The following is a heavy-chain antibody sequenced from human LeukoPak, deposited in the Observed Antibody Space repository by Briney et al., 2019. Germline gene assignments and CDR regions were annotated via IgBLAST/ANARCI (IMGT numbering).Heavy chain of an antibody. J-gene: IGHJ5*02. V-gene: IGHV3-21*01. Sequence: GGSLRLSCAASGFTFSSYSMNWVRQAPGKGLGWVSSISSSSSYIYYADSVKGRFTISRDNAKNSLYLQMNSLRAEDTAVYYCASRRHIVATIGTWFDPWGQGTLVTVSS. D-gene: IGHD5-12*01. CDR3: ASRRHIVATIGTWFDP. CDR2: ISSSSSYI. CDR1: GFTFSSYS.